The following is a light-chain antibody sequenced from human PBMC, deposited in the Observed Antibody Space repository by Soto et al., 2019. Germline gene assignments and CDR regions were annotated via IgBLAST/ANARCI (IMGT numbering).Light chain of an antibody. CDR3: QQTFSTSIT. J-gene: IGKJ5*01. Sequence: DIQMTHSPSTLSASFGDSVTITCRASQTISNFLNWYQQRSGEAPKLLLYDVSTLQTGVPSRFSGSGSGTDFSLTISSLQPEDLGTYYCQQTFSTSITFGQGTRLEIK. V-gene: IGKV1-39*01. CDR1: QTISNF. CDR2: DVS.